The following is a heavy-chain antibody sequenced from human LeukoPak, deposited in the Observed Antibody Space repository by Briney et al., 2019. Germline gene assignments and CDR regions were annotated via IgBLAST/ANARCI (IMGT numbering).Heavy chain of an antibody. CDR3: ARDYRCSSTSCKDRTFDY. CDR1: GFIFNDYY. D-gene: IGHD2-2*01. Sequence: GGSLRLSCAASGFIFNDYYMIWIRQAPGKGLEWVSYISSSGSIIYYADSVKGRFTISRDNAKNTLYLQMNSLRGEDTAVYYCARDYRCSSTSCKDRTFDYWGQGTLVTVSS. J-gene: IGHJ4*02. V-gene: IGHV3-11*01. CDR2: ISSSGSII.